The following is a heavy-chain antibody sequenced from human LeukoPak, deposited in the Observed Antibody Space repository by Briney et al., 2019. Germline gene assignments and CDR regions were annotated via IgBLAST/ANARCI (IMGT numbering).Heavy chain of an antibody. CDR3: ARQTLCWSGYYRPYYFDY. V-gene: IGHV4-39*01. Sequence: SETLSLTCTVSGGSISSSSYYWGWIRQPPGKGLEWIGSIYYSGSTYYNPSLKSRVTISVDTSKNQFSLKLSSVTAADTAVYYCARQTLCWSGYYRPYYFDYWGQGTLVTVSS. CDR1: GGSISSSSYY. J-gene: IGHJ4*02. D-gene: IGHD3-3*01. CDR2: IYYSGST.